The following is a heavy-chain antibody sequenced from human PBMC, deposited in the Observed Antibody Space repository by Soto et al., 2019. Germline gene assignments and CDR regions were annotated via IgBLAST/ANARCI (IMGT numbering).Heavy chain of an antibody. V-gene: IGHV5-51*01. D-gene: IGHD6-6*01. CDR1: GYSFTSYW. CDR3: ARGSPIAARSLDGMDV. Sequence: GESLKISCKGSGYSFTSYWIGWVRQMPGKGLEWMGIIYPGDSDTRYSPSFQGQVTISADKSISTAYLQWSGLKASDTAMYYCARGSPIAARSLDGMDVWGQGTTVTVSS. J-gene: IGHJ6*02. CDR2: IYPGDSDT.